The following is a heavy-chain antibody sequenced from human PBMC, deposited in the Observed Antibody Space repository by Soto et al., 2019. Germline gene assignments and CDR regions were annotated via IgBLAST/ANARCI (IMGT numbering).Heavy chain of an antibody. CDR1: GDSVSSNSAA. J-gene: IGHJ5*02. V-gene: IGHV6-1*01. Sequence: PSQTLSLTCAISGDSVSSNSAAWNWIRQSPSRGLEWLGRTYYRSKWYNDYAVSVKSRITINPDTSKNQFSLQLNSVTPEDTAVYYCARDHGGSYSSGWYAVNWFDPWGQGTLVTVSS. CDR3: ARDHGGSYSSGWYAVNWFDP. D-gene: IGHD6-19*01. CDR2: TYYRSKWYN.